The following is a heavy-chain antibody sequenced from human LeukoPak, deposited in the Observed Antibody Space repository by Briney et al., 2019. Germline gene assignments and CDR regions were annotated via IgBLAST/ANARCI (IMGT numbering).Heavy chain of an antibody. Sequence: GASVKVSCKVSGYTLTELSMHWVRQAPGKGLEWMGGFDPEDGETIYAQKFQGRVTMTEDTSTDTAYMELSSLRSEDTAVYYCALLGQQLVMDNGTVDYWGQGTLVTVSS. CDR2: FDPEDGET. J-gene: IGHJ4*02. D-gene: IGHD6-13*01. V-gene: IGHV1-24*01. CDR3: ALLGQQLVMDNGTVDY. CDR1: GYTLTELS.